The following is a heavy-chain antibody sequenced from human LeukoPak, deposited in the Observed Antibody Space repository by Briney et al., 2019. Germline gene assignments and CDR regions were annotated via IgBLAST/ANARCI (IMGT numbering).Heavy chain of an antibody. Sequence: GGSLRLSCTASGFTFSSYSMNWVRQAPGKGLEWVSSISSSSSYIYYADSVKGRFTISRDNAKNSLYLQMSSLRAEDTAVYYCAKDPGYCSGGSCYPQYYFDYWGQGTLLTVSS. J-gene: IGHJ4*02. D-gene: IGHD2-15*01. CDR2: ISSSSSYI. CDR3: AKDPGYCSGGSCYPQYYFDY. V-gene: IGHV3-21*04. CDR1: GFTFSSYS.